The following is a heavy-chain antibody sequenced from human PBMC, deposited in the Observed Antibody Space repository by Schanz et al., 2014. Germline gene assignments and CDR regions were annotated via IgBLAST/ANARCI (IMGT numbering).Heavy chain of an antibody. CDR1: GGSIRRYY. J-gene: IGHJ4*02. D-gene: IGHD1-26*01. V-gene: IGHV4-4*08. Sequence: QVQLQESGPGLVQPSETLSLTCTVSGGSIRRYYWSWIRQPPGKGLEWIASMYNIGITYYNPSLRGGFPIQVTTPKNQSPRSLRSVTAADTAVYYCARGWEVKVFDYWGQGTLITVSS. CDR3: ARGWEVKVFDY. CDR2: MYNIGIT.